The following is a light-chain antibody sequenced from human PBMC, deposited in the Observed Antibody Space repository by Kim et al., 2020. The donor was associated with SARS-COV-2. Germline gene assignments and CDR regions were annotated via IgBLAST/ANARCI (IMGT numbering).Light chain of an antibody. CDR3: QQYNNWPPLT. CDR2: GVS. V-gene: IGKV3D-15*01. J-gene: IGKJ4*01. CDR1: QSVSSN. Sequence: EIVMTQSPATLSVSPGERATLSCRASQSVSSNLAWYQQKPGQAPRLLIYGVSIRATGIPARFSGSGSGTEFTLTISSLQSEDFAVYYCQQYNNWPPLTFGGGTKVDIK.